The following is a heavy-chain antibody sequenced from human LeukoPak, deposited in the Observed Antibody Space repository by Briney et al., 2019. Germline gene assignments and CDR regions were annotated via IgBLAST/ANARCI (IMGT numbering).Heavy chain of an antibody. CDR3: ARLHRGVAAAGTGYYFDY. CDR1: GGSFSGYY. CDR2: INHSGST. V-gene: IGHV4-34*01. J-gene: IGHJ4*02. Sequence: PSETLSLTCAVYGGSFSGYYWSWIRQPPGKGLEWIGEINHSGSTNYHPSLKSRVTISAGTSKNQFSLKLSSVTAADTAVYYCARLHRGVAAAGTGYYFDYWGQGTLVTVSS. D-gene: IGHD6-13*01.